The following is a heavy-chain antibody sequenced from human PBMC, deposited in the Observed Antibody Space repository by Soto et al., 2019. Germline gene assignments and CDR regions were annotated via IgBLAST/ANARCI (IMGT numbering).Heavy chain of an antibody. J-gene: IGHJ4*02. D-gene: IGHD3-10*01. CDR3: ATSYGSGSRPFDS. CDR2: IIPMVGMS. CDR1: GDTFNFYT. Sequence: QVQLVQSGAEVKKPGPSVKVSCKASGDTFNFYTFSWVRQAPGQGLEWMGRIIPMVGMSNYAQKFQGRVTIIADRTTNTTYMQLSSLRSEDTALYYCATSYGSGSRPFDSWGQGTPVTVSS. V-gene: IGHV1-69*02.